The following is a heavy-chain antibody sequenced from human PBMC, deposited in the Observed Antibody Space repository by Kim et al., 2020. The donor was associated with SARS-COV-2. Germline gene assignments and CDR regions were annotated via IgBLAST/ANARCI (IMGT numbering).Heavy chain of an antibody. Sequence: YSASTYYNPSLKSRVAISVDTSKNHFTLKLSSVHAADTAVYYCARHWSFWGQGTLVTVSS. V-gene: IGHV4-39*06. CDR2: YSAST. D-gene: IGHD2-8*02. J-gene: IGHJ4*02. CDR3: ARHWSF.